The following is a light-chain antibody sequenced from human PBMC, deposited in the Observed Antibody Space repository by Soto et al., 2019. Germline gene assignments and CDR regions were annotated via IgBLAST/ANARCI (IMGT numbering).Light chain of an antibody. V-gene: IGLV1-40*01. Sequence: QSVLTQPPSVSGAPGQRVTLSCSGGSSNIGAGYDVHWYQQLPGTAPKLLIYGSLKRPSGVPDRFSGSKSGPSASLAIAGLQAEDEAYYYCQSYDSSVTGWVFGGGTKVTVL. CDR1: SSNIGAGYD. CDR2: GSL. J-gene: IGLJ3*02. CDR3: QSYDSSVTGWV.